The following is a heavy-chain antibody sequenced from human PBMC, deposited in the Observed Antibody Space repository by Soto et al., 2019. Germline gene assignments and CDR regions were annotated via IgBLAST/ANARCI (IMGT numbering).Heavy chain of an antibody. Sequence: GGSLRLSCAASGFTFSSYAMSWVRQAPGKGLEWVSAISGSGGSTYYADSVKGRFTISRDNSKNTLYLQMNSLRAEDTAVYYCAEDREITMIVVVMTTHFDYWGQGTLVTVSS. CDR1: GFTFSSYA. D-gene: IGHD3-22*01. CDR3: AEDREITMIVVVMTTHFDY. V-gene: IGHV3-23*01. CDR2: ISGSGGST. J-gene: IGHJ4*02.